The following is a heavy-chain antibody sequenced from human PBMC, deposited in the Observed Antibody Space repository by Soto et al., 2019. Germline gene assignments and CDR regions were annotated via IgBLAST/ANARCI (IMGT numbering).Heavy chain of an antibody. V-gene: IGHV1-18*01. Sequence: QVQLVQSGAEVKKPGASVKVSCKASGYTFTSYGISWVRQAPGQGLEWMGWISAYNGNTNYAQKLQGRVTMTTHTSTRTAYMELRSLRSDDTAVYYCATTTVTTYGPDAFDIWGQGTMVTGSS. CDR2: ISAYNGNT. CDR1: GYTFTSYG. CDR3: ATTTVTTYGPDAFDI. D-gene: IGHD4-17*01. J-gene: IGHJ3*02.